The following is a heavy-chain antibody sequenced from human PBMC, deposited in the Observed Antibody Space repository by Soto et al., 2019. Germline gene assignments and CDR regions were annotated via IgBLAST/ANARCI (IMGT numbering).Heavy chain of an antibody. CDR2: IYYSGST. CDR1: GGSISSGDYY. Sequence: PSETLSLTCTVSGGSISSGDYYWSWIRQPPGKGLEWIGYIYYSGSTYYNPSLKSRVTISVDTSKNQFSLKLSSVTAADTAVYYCARVRYYYDSSLYCWFDPWGQGTLVTVSS. CDR3: ARVRYYYDSSLYCWFDP. D-gene: IGHD3-22*01. V-gene: IGHV4-30-4*01. J-gene: IGHJ5*02.